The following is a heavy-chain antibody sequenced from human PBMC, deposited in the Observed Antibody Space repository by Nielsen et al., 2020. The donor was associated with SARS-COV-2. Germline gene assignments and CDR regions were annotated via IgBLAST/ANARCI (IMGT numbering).Heavy chain of an antibody. CDR2: ISSSSSYI. D-gene: IGHD6-19*01. CDR3: ASCVGAGYSSGWYVSHYGMDV. Sequence: PGGSLRLSCAASGFTFSSYSMNWVRQAPGKGLEWVSSISSSSSYIYYADSVKGRFTITRDNAKNSLYLQMNSLRAEDTAVYYCASCVGAGYSSGWYVSHYGMDVWGQGTTVTVSS. CDR1: GFTFSSYS. J-gene: IGHJ6*02. V-gene: IGHV3-21*01.